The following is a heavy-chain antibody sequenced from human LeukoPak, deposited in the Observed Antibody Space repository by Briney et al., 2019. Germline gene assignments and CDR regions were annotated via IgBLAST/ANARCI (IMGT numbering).Heavy chain of an antibody. CDR1: GDSFSSNSVT. Sequence: SQTLSLTCAISGDSFSSNSVTWNWIRQSPSRGLEWLGRTYYRSTWYNDYAVSVRGRITVNPDTSKNQFSLHLNSVTPEDTAVYYCARRLIKYDCFDPWGQGILVTVSS. CDR3: ARRLIKYDCFDP. V-gene: IGHV6-1*01. CDR2: TYYRSTWYN. D-gene: IGHD3-9*01. J-gene: IGHJ5*02.